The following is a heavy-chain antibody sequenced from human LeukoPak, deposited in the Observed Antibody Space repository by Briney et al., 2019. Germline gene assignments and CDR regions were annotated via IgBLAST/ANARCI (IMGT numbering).Heavy chain of an antibody. V-gene: IGHV4-39*07. CDR1: GGSISSSSYY. D-gene: IGHD3-10*01. J-gene: IGHJ4*02. CDR2: IYYSGST. CDR3: ARVGLPDIEFGEPDY. Sequence: SETLSLTCTVSGGSISSSSYYWGWIRQPPGKGLEWIGSIYYSGSTYYNPSLKSRVTISVDTSKNQFSLKPSSVTAADTAVYYCARVGLPDIEFGEPDYWGQGTLVTVSS.